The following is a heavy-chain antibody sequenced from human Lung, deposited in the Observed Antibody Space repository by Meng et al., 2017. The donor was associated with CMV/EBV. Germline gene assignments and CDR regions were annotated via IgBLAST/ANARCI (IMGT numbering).Heavy chain of an antibody. CDR2: ISYGGSTK. D-gene: IGHD3-3*01. Sequence: SCAASGFTFSDYYMNWIRQAPGKGLEWVSFISYGGSTKYYADSVKGRFTISRDNAKNALYLQMNSLRAEDTAVYYCAREGAYDVWSGYSGFDLWGQGXLVTVSS. J-gene: IGHJ5*02. CDR1: GFTFSDYY. CDR3: AREGAYDVWSGYSGFDL. V-gene: IGHV3-11*01.